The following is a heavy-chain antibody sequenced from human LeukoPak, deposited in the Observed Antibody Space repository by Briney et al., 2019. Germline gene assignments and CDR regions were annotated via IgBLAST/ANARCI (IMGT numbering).Heavy chain of an antibody. Sequence: SETLSLTCTVSGGSISSYYWSWIRQPPGKGLEWIGYIYYSGSTNYNPSLKSRVTISVDTSKSQFSLKLSSVTAADTAVYYCARAAAAGTIRYNWFDPWGQGTLVTVSS. CDR1: GGSISSYY. CDR3: ARAAAAGTIRYNWFDP. V-gene: IGHV4-59*12. CDR2: IYYSGST. J-gene: IGHJ5*02. D-gene: IGHD6-13*01.